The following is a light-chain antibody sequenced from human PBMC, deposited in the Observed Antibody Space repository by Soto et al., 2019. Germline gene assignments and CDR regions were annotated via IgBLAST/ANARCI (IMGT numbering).Light chain of an antibody. CDR1: SSNIGSNT. V-gene: IGLV1-44*01. Sequence: QSVLTQPPSASGTPVQRGSISCSGSSSNIGSNTVNWYQQLPGTAPKLLIYSNNQRPSGVPDRFSGSKSGTSASLAISGLQSEDEADYYCAAWDDSLNGYVFGTGTRSPS. CDR3: AAWDDSLNGYV. J-gene: IGLJ1*01. CDR2: SNN.